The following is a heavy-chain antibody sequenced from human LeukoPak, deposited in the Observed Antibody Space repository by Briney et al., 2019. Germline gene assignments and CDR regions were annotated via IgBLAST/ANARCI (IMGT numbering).Heavy chain of an antibody. J-gene: IGHJ4*02. CDR1: GFTFRTFA. CDR3: ARVAAGYSVNYFDY. Sequence: GGSLRLSCAASGFTFRTFAMTWVRQAPGQGLEWVSYISTGSSTTYYADSVKGRFTISRDNVENSLYLQMNSLRDEDTAVYYCARVAAGYSVNYFDYWGQGTLVTVSS. D-gene: IGHD4-23*01. CDR2: ISTGSSTT. V-gene: IGHV3-48*02.